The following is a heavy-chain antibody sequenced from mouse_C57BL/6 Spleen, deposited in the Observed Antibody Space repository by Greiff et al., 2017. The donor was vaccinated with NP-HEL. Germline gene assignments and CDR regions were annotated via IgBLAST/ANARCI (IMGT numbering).Heavy chain of an antibody. J-gene: IGHJ1*03. CDR1: GFSLTSYG. D-gene: IGHD1-1*01. CDR3: ARQRTTEGFLWDFDV. Sequence: QVQLKQSGPGLVAPSQSLSITCTVSGFSLTSYGVHWVRQPPGKGLEWLVVIWSDGSTTYNSALKSRLSISKDNSKSQVFLKMNSLQTDDTAMYYWARQRTTEGFLWDFDVWGTGTTVTVSS. V-gene: IGHV2-6-1*01. CDR2: IWSDGST.